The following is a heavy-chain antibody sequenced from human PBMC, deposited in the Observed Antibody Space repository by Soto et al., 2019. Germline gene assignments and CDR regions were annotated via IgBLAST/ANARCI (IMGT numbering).Heavy chain of an antibody. D-gene: IGHD5-18*01. J-gene: IGHJ4*02. V-gene: IGHV1-2*06. Sequence: RASVKVSCKASGYRFTTFYIHWVRQAPGQGLEWMGRMNLDTGGTTYAQKFQGRVTMTRDTSISTAYMEVTNLKSDDTAIYYCARDGNFAFRGYSFGFDFWGQGTLVTVSS. CDR1: GYRFTTFY. CDR3: ARDGNFAFRGYSFGFDF. CDR2: MNLDTGGT.